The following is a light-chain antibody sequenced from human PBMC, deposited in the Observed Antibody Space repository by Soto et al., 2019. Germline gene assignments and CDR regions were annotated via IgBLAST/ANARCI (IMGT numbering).Light chain of an antibody. V-gene: IGKV1D-12*01. CDR1: QGINTW. CDR3: QQASSFPLT. CDR2: AAS. J-gene: IGKJ4*01. Sequence: DIQMTQSPSFVSASVGDSVTITCRASQGINTWLAWYQQKPGKAPKLLIYAASSLQRGVPPRFSGRGSGTDFSLSINSLQPEDVATYFCQQASSFPLTFGGGTKIE.